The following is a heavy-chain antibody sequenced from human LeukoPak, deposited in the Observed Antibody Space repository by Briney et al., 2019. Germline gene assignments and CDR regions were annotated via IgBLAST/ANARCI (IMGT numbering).Heavy chain of an antibody. CDR1: GFTFSSYS. Sequence: PGGSLRLSCAASGFTFSSYSMNWVRQAPGKGLEWVSSISSSSSYIYYADSVKGRFTISRDNAKNSLYLQMNSLRAEDTAVYYCVRGVGVSRFNYFDPWGQGTLVTVSS. CDR3: VRGVGVSRFNYFDP. J-gene: IGHJ5*02. CDR2: ISSSSSYI. V-gene: IGHV3-21*01. D-gene: IGHD1-26*01.